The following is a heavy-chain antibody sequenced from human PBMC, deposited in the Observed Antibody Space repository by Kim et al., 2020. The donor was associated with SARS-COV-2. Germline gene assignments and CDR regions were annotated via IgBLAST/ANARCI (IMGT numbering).Heavy chain of an antibody. CDR3: ATEPMVRGIIGADGKYCGMEA. V-gene: IGHV3-15*01. D-gene: IGHD3-10*01. Sequence: GGSLRLSCAASGFSFSNVWMSWVRQAPGKGLEWVGRIKTKADGGRTHYAAPARGRFTISRDESKNTLYLQMNSLKTEDTGIYYCATEPMVRGIIGADGKYCGMEAWGPGTTVTVS. CDR1: GFSFSNVW. CDR2: IKTKADGGRT. J-gene: IGHJ6*02.